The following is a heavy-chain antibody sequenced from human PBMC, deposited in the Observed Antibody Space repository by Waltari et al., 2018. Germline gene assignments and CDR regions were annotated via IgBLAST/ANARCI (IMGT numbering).Heavy chain of an antibody. CDR3: ASLSSGYRRSGYYYYMDV. V-gene: IGHV1-69*14. J-gene: IGHJ6*03. Sequence: QVQLVQSGAEVKKPGSSVKVSCKASGGTFSSYAISWVRQAPGQGLEWMGGIIPIFGTANYAQKCQGRVTITADKSTSTAYMELSSLRSEDTAVYYCASLSSGYRRSGYYYYMDVWGKGTTVTVSS. CDR1: GGTFSSYA. CDR2: IIPIFGTA. D-gene: IGHD3-22*01.